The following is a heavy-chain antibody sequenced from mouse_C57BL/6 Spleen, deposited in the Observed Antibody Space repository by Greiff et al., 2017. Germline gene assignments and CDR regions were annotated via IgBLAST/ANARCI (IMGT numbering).Heavy chain of an antibody. D-gene: IGHD1-1*01. CDR2: ISDGGSYT. CDR1: GFTFSSYA. V-gene: IGHV5-4*01. CDR3: ARDHYGSSYLYAMDY. Sequence: EVHLVESGGGLVKPGGSLKLSCAASGFTFSSYAMSWVRPTPEKRLEWVATISDGGSYTYYPDNVKGRFTISRDNAKNNLYLQMSHLKSEDTAMYYCARDHYGSSYLYAMDYWGQGTSVTVSS. J-gene: IGHJ4*01.